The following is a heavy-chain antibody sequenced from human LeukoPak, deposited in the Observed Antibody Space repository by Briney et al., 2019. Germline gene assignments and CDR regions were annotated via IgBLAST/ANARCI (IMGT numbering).Heavy chain of an antibody. Sequence: SETLSLTCTISGGSISSGDYYWSWIRQPPGKGPEWIGYIYYSGSTYYNPSLKSRVTISVDTSKNQFSLKLSSVTAADTAVYYCARSGDYDSSGYYYDPFDYWGQGTLVTISS. D-gene: IGHD3-22*01. CDR2: IYYSGST. CDR3: ARSGDYDSSGYYYDPFDY. V-gene: IGHV4-30-4*01. J-gene: IGHJ4*02. CDR1: GGSISSGDYY.